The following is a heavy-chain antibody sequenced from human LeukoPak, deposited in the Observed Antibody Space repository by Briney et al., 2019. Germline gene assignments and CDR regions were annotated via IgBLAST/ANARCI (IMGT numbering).Heavy chain of an antibody. Sequence: SETLSLTCTVSGGSISTYYWGWIRQAPGKGLEWIGSIYSSGSTYYNSSLKSRVTISIDTSKNQVSLKMSFVAAADTAVYYCAKSDGYGLIDYWGQGTLVTVSS. V-gene: IGHV4-39*01. CDR1: GGSISTYY. CDR2: IYSSGST. CDR3: AKSDGYGLIDY. D-gene: IGHD2-21*02. J-gene: IGHJ4*01.